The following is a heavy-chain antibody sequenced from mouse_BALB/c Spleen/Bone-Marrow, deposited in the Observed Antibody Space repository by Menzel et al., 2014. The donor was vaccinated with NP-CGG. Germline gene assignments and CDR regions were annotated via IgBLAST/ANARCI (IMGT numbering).Heavy chain of an antibody. Sequence: EVQLVESRGGLVKPGGSLKLSCAASGFTFSWYAMSWVRQSPEKRLEWVAEISSAGSHTYYPDTVTGRFTISRDNAKNTLYLEMSSLRSEDTAMYYCVRDSSGYFDYWGQGTTHTVSS. V-gene: IGHV5-9-4*01. D-gene: IGHD3-1*01. CDR3: VRDSSGYFDY. J-gene: IGHJ2*01. CDR2: ISSAGSHT. CDR1: GFTFSWYA.